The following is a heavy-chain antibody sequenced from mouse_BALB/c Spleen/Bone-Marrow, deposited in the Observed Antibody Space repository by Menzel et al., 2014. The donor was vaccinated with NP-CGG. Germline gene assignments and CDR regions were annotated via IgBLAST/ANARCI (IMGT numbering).Heavy chain of an antibody. D-gene: IGHD2-1*01. CDR2: ISYSGST. CDR1: DYSITSDYA. V-gene: IGHV3-2*02. J-gene: IGHJ3*01. Sequence: EVQLVESGPGLVKPSQSLSLTCTVTDYSITSDYAWNWIRQFPGNKLEWMGYISYSGSTSYNPSLKSRISITRDTSKNQFFLQLNSVTTEDTATYYCARYYYGNYWFAYWGQGTLVTVSA. CDR3: ARYYYGNYWFAY.